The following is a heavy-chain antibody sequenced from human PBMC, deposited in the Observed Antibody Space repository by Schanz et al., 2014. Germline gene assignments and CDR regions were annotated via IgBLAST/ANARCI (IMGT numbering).Heavy chain of an antibody. D-gene: IGHD3-9*01. CDR2: ISYDGSNK. V-gene: IGHV3-30-3*01. CDR3: AKQIHYDILTVTRN. J-gene: IGHJ4*02. CDR1: GFTFSSYA. Sequence: VQLLESGGGLVQPGGSLRLSCAASGFTFSSYAMSWVRQAPGKGLEWVAVISYDGSNKYYADSVKGRFTISRDNSKNTLYLQMNSLRAEDTAVYYRAKQIHYDILTVTRNWGQGTLVTVSS.